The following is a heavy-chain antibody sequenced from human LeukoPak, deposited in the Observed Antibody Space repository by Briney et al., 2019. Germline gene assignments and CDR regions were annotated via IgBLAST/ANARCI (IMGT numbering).Heavy chain of an antibody. J-gene: IGHJ4*02. Sequence: GGSLRLSCAASGFTFSSYSMNWVRQAPGKGLEWVSSISSSSSYIYYADSVKGRFTISRDNAKNSLYLQMNSLRAEDTAVYYCAKGILFGRSSWYSIDSWGQGTQVTVTS. V-gene: IGHV3-21*01. CDR1: GFTFSSYS. CDR2: ISSSSSYI. D-gene: IGHD6-13*01. CDR3: AKGILFGRSSWYSIDS.